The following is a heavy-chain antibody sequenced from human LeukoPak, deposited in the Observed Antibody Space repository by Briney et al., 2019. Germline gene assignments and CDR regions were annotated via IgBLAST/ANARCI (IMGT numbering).Heavy chain of an antibody. J-gene: IGHJ4*02. CDR3: ARKLRIAVAVLDYFDY. Sequence: SGGSLRLSCAASGFTFSSYWMSWVRQAPGKGLEWVANIKQDGSEKYYVDSVKDRFTISRDNAKNSLYLQMNSLRAEDTAVYYCARKLRIAVAVLDYFDYWGQGTLVTVSS. CDR1: GFTFSSYW. D-gene: IGHD6-19*01. V-gene: IGHV3-7*01. CDR2: IKQDGSEK.